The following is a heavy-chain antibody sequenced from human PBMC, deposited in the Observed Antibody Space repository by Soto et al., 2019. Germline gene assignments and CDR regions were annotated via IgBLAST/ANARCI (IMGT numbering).Heavy chain of an antibody. J-gene: IGHJ1*01. CDR1: GFTFSSYA. V-gene: IGHV3-30-3*01. CDR2: ISYDGSNK. CDR3: ARESEQCLNNRAAYFQH. Sequence: QVQLVESGGGVVQPGRSLRLSCAASGFTFSSYAMHWVRQAPGKGLEWVAVISYDGSNKYYADSVKGRFTISRDNSKNTLYVQMNSLRAEDTAVYYCARESEQCLNNRAAYFQHWGQGTLVTVSS. D-gene: IGHD6-19*01.